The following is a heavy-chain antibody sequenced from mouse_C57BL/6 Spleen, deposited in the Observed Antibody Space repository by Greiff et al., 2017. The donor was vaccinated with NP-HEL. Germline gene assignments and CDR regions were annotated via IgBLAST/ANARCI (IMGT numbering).Heavy chain of an antibody. Sequence: QVQLQQPGAELVKPGASVKMSCKASGYTFTSYWITWVKQRPGQGLEWIGDIYPGSGSTNYNEKFKSKATLTVDTSSSTAYMQLSSRTSEDSAVYYCARSLYYSFASWGQGTLVTVSA. D-gene: IGHD2-1*01. J-gene: IGHJ3*01. CDR3: ARSLYYSFAS. CDR2: IYPGSGST. CDR1: GYTFTSYW. V-gene: IGHV1-55*01.